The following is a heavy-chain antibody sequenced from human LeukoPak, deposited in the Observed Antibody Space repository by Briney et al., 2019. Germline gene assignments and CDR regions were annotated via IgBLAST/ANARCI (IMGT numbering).Heavy chain of an antibody. CDR1: GGSISIHY. Sequence: PSDTLSLTCTVSGGSISIHYWSWIRQPPGKGLEWIGYIYYSGSTNYNPSLKSRVTISVDTSKNQCSLKLSSVTAADTAVYYCARIRSYYFDYWGQGTLVTVSS. D-gene: IGHD1-26*01. J-gene: IGHJ4*02. V-gene: IGHV4-59*11. CDR3: ARIRSYYFDY. CDR2: IYYSGST.